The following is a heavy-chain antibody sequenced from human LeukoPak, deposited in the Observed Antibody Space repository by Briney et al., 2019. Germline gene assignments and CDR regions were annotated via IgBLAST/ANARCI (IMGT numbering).Heavy chain of an antibody. CDR3: AADYGDSPDAFDI. D-gene: IGHD4-17*01. J-gene: IGHJ3*02. CDR1: GGSISSYY. CDR2: IYASGST. Sequence: SETLSLTCTVSGGSISSYYWSWVRQPAGKGLEWIGRIYASGSTNYNPSLKSRVTMSVDTSKNQFSLKLSSVTAADTALYYCAADYGDSPDAFDIWGQGTMVTVSS. V-gene: IGHV4-4*07.